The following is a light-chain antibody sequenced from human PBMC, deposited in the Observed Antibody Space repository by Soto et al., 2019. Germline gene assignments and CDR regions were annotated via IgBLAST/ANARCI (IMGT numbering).Light chain of an antibody. J-gene: IGLJ1*01. CDR1: SSDVGSYNR. CDR3: SSYTSSSTYV. V-gene: IGLV2-18*02. Sequence: QCVLTQPASVSGPAGQSVTISCPGTSSDVGSYNRVSWYQQPPGTAPKLIIYEVSNRPSGVPDRFSGSKSGNTASLTISGLQAEDEADYYCSSYTSSSTYVFGTGTKVTVL. CDR2: EVS.